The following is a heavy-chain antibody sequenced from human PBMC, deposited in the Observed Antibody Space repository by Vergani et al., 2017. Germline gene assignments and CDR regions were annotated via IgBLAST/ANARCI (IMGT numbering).Heavy chain of an antibody. CDR2: ISGSGGST. V-gene: IGHV3-23*01. Sequence: EVQLLESGGGLVQPGGSLRLSCAASGYTFSSYAMSWVRQAPGKGLEWVSAISGSGGSTYYADSVKGRFTISRDNSKNTLYLQMNSLRAEDTAVYYCAKFLLGFYDSSGYDPWGQGTLVTVSS. D-gene: IGHD3-22*01. J-gene: IGHJ5*02. CDR3: AKFLLGFYDSSGYDP. CDR1: GYTFSSYA.